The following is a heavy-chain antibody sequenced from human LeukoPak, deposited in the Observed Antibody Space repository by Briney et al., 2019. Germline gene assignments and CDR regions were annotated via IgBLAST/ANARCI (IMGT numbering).Heavy chain of an antibody. D-gene: IGHD2-15*01. CDR2: TNHSGST. Sequence: SETLSLTCAVYGGSFSGYYWSWIRQPPGKGLEWIGETNHSGSTNYNPSLKSRVTISVDTSKNQFSLKLSSVTAADTAVYYCASRYCSGGSCYYFRFDPWGQGTLVTVSS. CDR1: GGSFSGYY. J-gene: IGHJ5*02. CDR3: ASRYCSGGSCYYFRFDP. V-gene: IGHV4-34*01.